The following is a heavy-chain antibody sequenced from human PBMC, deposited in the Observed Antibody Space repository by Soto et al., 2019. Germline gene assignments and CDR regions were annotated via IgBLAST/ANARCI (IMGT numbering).Heavy chain of an antibody. D-gene: IGHD3-16*01. Sequence: QVQLVESGGNLVQPGRSLRLSCAASGFTFSDFGMHWIRQAPGKGLEWVAVMSFDGSYKYYAASVKGRFTISRDNSKNTLYLQMNSLRPEDTALYYCATYHISLPQITFSGPFYFDYWGQGALVTVSS. CDR2: MSFDGSYK. CDR3: ATYHISLPQITFSGPFYFDY. CDR1: GFTFSDFG. V-gene: IGHV3-30*03. J-gene: IGHJ4*02.